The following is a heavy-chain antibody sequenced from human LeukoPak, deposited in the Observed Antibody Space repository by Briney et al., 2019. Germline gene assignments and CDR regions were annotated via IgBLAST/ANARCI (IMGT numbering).Heavy chain of an antibody. CDR1: GYSFPGYY. CDR3: ARASKKGIAATPADY. Sequence: ASVKVSCKASGYSFPGYYIHWVRHAPGQGLEWMGWINPNSGGTNYAQEFQARVTMTSDTSISTAYMELSRLRSDDTAVYYCARASKKGIAATPADYWGQGTLVTVSS. J-gene: IGHJ4*02. CDR2: INPNSGGT. D-gene: IGHD6-13*01. V-gene: IGHV1-2*02.